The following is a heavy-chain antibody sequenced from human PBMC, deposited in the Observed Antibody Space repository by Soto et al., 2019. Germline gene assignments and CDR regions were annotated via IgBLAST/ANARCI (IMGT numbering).Heavy chain of an antibody. CDR3: AGSSAVVAATPVQSNY. D-gene: IGHD2-15*01. CDR1: GGTFSSYA. V-gene: IGHV1-69*01. J-gene: IGHJ4*02. Sequence: QVQLVQSGAEVKKPGSSVKVSYKASGGTFSSYAISWVRQAPGQGLEWMGGIIPIFGTANYAQKFQGRVTITADESTSTAYMELSSLRSEDTAVYYCAGSSAVVAATPVQSNYWGQGTLVTVSS. CDR2: IIPIFGTA.